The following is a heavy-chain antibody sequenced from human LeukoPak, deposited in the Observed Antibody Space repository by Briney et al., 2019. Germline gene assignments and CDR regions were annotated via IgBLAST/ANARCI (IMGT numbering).Heavy chain of an antibody. CDR3: ARGYSLWSLWDY. J-gene: IGHJ4*02. V-gene: IGHV4-59*01. Sequence: RSSETLSLTCTVSGGSISSYYWSWIRQPPGKGLEWIGYIYYSGSTNYNPSLKSRVTISVDTSKNQFSLKLSSVTAADTAVYYCARGYSLWSLWDYWGQGTLVTVSS. CDR2: IYYSGST. D-gene: IGHD5-18*01. CDR1: GGSISSYY.